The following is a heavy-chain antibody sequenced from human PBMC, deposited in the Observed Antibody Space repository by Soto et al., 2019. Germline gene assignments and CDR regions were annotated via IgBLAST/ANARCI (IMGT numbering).Heavy chain of an antibody. V-gene: IGHV3-48*02. CDR3: ARDNPRSSGCDV. CDR1: GFTLSSYS. J-gene: IGHJ6*02. Sequence: EVQLVESGGGLVQPGGSLRLSCEASGFTLSSYSMNWARQAPGQGLEWVSYISSSSSTIYYADSVKGRFTISRDNAKNSLDLQMNSLRDEDTAVYYCARDNPRSSGCDVWGQGTPVTVSS. CDR2: ISSSSSTI.